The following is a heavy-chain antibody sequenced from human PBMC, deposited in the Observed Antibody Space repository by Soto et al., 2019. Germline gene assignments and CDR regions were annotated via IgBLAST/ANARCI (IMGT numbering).Heavy chain of an antibody. Sequence: PSETLSLTCTVSVGSISSGDYSWSWIRQPPGKGLEWIGYIYYSGSTNYNPSLKSRVTISVDKSKNQFSLKLSSVTAADTAVYYCARVYMVRGTIIRYFDYWGQGTPVTVSS. J-gene: IGHJ4*02. CDR3: ARVYMVRGTIIRYFDY. CDR1: VGSISSGDYS. V-gene: IGHV4-30-4*01. D-gene: IGHD3-10*01. CDR2: IYYSGST.